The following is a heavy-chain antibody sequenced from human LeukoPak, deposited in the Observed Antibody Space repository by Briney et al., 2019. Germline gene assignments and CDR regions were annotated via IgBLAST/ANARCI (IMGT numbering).Heavy chain of an antibody. J-gene: IGHJ4*02. CDR1: GGSLSGYY. Sequence: SETLSLTCAVYGGSLSGYYWSWIRQPPGKGLEWIGEINHSGSTNYNPSLKSRVTISVDTSKNQFSLKLSSVTAADTAVYYCARGKVARIHYYDSSGYGYWGQGTLVTVSS. V-gene: IGHV4-34*01. CDR3: ARGKVARIHYYDSSGYGY. CDR2: INHSGST. D-gene: IGHD3-22*01.